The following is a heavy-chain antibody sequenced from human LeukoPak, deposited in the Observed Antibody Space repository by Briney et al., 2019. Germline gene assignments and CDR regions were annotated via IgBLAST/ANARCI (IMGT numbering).Heavy chain of an antibody. V-gene: IGHV1-3*01. D-gene: IGHD6-19*01. CDR2: INAGSGNT. CDR1: GYTFTSYA. Sequence: ASVKVSCKASGYTFTSYAMHWVRQAPGQRLEWMGWINAGSGNTKYSQKFQGRVTITRDTSASTAYMELSSLRSEDTAVYYCARDLEYSSGWYPKRYFDYWGQGTLVTVSS. J-gene: IGHJ4*02. CDR3: ARDLEYSSGWYPKRYFDY.